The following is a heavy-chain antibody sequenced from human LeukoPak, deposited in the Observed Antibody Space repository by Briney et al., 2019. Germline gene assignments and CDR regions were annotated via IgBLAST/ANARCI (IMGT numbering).Heavy chain of an antibody. D-gene: IGHD4-23*01. CDR3: AKASDYGGDWFDP. J-gene: IGHJ5*02. V-gene: IGHV3-9*01. CDR2: ISWNSGSI. CDR1: GFTFDDYA. Sequence: GRSLRLSCAASGFTFDDYAMHWVRQAPGKGLEGVSGISWNSGSIGYADSVRGRFTISRDNAKNSLYLQMNSLRAEDTALYYCAKASDYGGDWFDPWGQGTLVTVSS.